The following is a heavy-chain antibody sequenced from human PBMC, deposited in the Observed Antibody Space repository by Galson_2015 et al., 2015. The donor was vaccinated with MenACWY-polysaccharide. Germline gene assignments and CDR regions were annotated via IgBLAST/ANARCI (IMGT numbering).Heavy chain of an antibody. CDR3: ARGRYMGPDADFDP. D-gene: IGHD6-19*01. CDR2: ISFDGQYS. Sequence: SLRLSCAASGFTFSDYAIHWVRQAPGKGLEWVAVISFDGQYSGFADSVRGRFTISRDNSMNTVFLQMNGLRFEDTSVYHCARGRYMGPDADFDPWGQGTLVAVSS. V-gene: IGHV3-30*03. CDR1: GFTFSDYA. J-gene: IGHJ5*02.